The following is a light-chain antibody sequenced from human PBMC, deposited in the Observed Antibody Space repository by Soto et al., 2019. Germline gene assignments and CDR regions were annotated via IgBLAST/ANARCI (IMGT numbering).Light chain of an antibody. V-gene: IGKV3-20*01. CDR3: QQYGRSPFT. J-gene: IGKJ2*01. Sequence: EIVLTQSPGTLSLSPGERATLSCRASQRITNNFLAWFQQKPGLAPRLLIRGASTRASGVPDRFSGGGSGTDFVLTISRLEPEDFAVYYCQQYGRSPFTFGQGTKLQIK. CDR2: GAS. CDR1: QRITNNF.